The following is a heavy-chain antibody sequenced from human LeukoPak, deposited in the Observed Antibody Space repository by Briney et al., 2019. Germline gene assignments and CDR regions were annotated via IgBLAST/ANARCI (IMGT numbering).Heavy chain of an antibody. CDR3: ARLHYYYGMNV. CDR1: GGSISSSSYY. Sequence: SETLSLTCTASGGSISSSSYYWGWIRQPPGKGLELIGSKYYSGNSYYNLSLKSRISISVDTSKNQFSLKLSSVTAADTAVYYCARLHYYYGMNVWGQGTTVTVSS. V-gene: IGHV4-39*01. J-gene: IGHJ6*02. CDR2: KYYSGNS.